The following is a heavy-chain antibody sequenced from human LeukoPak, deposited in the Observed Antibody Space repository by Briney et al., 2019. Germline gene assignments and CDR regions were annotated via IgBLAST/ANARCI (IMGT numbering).Heavy chain of an antibody. CDR1: GGSISSYY. CDR2: IYYSGST. CDR3: ARHPAEPVDWFDP. V-gene: IGHV4-59*01. Sequence: SETLSLTCTVSGGSISSYYWSWIRQPPGKGLEWIGYIYYSGSTNYNPSLKSRVTISVDTSKNQFSLKLSSVTAADTAVYYCARHPAEPVDWFDPWGQGTLVTVSS. D-gene: IGHD1-14*01. J-gene: IGHJ5*02.